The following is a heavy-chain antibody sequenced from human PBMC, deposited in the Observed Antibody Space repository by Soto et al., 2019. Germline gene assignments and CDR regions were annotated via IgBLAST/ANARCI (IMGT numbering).Heavy chain of an antibody. D-gene: IGHD2-15*01. CDR2: ISGSGGST. Sequence: GESLKISCAASGFTFSSYAMSWVRQAPGKGLEWVSAISGSGGSTYYADSVKGRFTISRDNSKNTLYLQMNSLRAEDTAVYYCAKDHKDIVVVVAATGYGMDVWGQGTTVTVSS. CDR3: AKDHKDIVVVVAATGYGMDV. J-gene: IGHJ6*02. CDR1: GFTFSSYA. V-gene: IGHV3-23*01.